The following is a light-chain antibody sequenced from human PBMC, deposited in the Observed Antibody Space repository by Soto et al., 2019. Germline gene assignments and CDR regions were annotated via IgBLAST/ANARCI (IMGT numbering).Light chain of an antibody. CDR3: QTWGTGIHYV. V-gene: IGLV4-69*01. CDR1: SGHSSYA. Sequence: QLVLTQSPSASASLGASVKLTCTLSSGHSSYAIAWHQQRPEKGPRYLMKLNSDGSHNKGDGIPDRFSGSSSGAERYLTISSLQSEDEADYYCQTWGTGIHYVFVSVTKLTVL. CDR2: LNSDGSH. J-gene: IGLJ1*01.